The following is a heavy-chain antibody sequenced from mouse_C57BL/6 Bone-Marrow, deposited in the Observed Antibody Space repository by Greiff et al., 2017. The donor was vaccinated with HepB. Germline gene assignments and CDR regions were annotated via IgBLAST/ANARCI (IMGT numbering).Heavy chain of an antibody. CDR2: INPSTGGT. CDR1: GYSFTGYY. V-gene: IGHV1-42*01. CDR3: ARGLLGFFAY. J-gene: IGHJ3*01. Sequence: EVHLVESGPELVKPGASVKISCKASGYSFTGYYMNWVKQSPEKSLEWIGEINPSTGGTTYNQKFKAKATLTVDKSSSTAYMQLKSLTSEDSAVYYCARGLLGFFAYWGQGTLVTVSA. D-gene: IGHD2-3*01.